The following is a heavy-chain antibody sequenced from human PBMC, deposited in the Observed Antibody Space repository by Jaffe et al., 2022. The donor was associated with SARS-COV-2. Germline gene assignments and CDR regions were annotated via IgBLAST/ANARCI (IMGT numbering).Heavy chain of an antibody. Sequence: QVQLQESGPGLVKPSETLSLTCTVSGGSISSYYWSWIRQPPGKGLEWIGYIYYSGSTNYNPSLKSRVTISVDTSKNQFSLKLSSVTAADTAVYYCARVGPLYDFWSGYLYGMDVWGQGTTVTVSS. D-gene: IGHD3-3*01. CDR1: GGSISSYY. CDR3: ARVGPLYDFWSGYLYGMDV. CDR2: IYYSGST. J-gene: IGHJ6*02. V-gene: IGHV4-59*01.